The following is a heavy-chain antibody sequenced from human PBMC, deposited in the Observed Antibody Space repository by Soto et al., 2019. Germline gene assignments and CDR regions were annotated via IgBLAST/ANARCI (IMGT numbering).Heavy chain of an antibody. CDR3: ASQEMATKNVDAFDI. CDR1: GGSISSSSYY. V-gene: IGHV4-39*01. Sequence: SETLSLTCTVSGGSISSSSYYWGWIRQPPGKGLEWIGSIYYSGSTYYNPSLKSRVTISVDTSKNQFSLKLSSVTAADTAVYYCASQEMATKNVDAFDIWGQGTMVTVSS. D-gene: IGHD5-12*01. J-gene: IGHJ3*02. CDR2: IYYSGST.